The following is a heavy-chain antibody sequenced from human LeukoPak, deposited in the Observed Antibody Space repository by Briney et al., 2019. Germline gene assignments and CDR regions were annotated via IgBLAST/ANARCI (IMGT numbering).Heavy chain of an antibody. J-gene: IGHJ4*02. Sequence: SETLSLTCTVSGGSISSGGYCWSWIRQHPGKGLEWIGYIYYSGSTYYNPSLKSRVAISVDTSKNQFSLKLSSVTAADTAVYYCARAPGDYWGQGTLVTVSS. CDR3: ARAPGDY. CDR1: GGSISSGGYC. CDR2: IYYSGST. V-gene: IGHV4-31*03.